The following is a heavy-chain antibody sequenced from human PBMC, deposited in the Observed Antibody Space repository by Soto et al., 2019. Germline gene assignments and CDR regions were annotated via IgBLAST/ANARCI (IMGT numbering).Heavy chain of an antibody. CDR3: TTSHAGELNN. J-gene: IGHJ4*02. V-gene: IGHV4-4*02. CDR2: IFESGAT. Sequence: QVQLQESGPGLVKPSGTLSLTCAVSGGSISSSSWWTWVRQSPGKGLEWIGEIFESGATNYNPSLKSRLTMSVDKSKNQFSLHLSSLTAADTAVYFCTTSHAGELNNWGQGTLVTVSS. D-gene: IGHD1-7*01. CDR1: GGSISSSSW.